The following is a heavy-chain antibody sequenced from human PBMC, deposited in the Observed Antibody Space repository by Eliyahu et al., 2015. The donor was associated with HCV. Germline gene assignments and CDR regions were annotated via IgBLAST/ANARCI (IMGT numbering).Heavy chain of an antibody. CDR1: GGSITSGGYS. J-gene: IGHJ6*02. CDR3: ASGVLARDYYFGMDV. Sequence: QLQLQESGSGLVKPSQTLSLTCAVSGGSITSGGYSWSWIRQSPGKGLEVVWVHSPSFTPPPNPSLSSRVTMSVDKSKNQFSLKLTSVTAADTAIYYCASGVLARDYYFGMDVWGQGTTVTVSS. V-gene: IGHV4-30-2*06. CDR2: SPSFTP.